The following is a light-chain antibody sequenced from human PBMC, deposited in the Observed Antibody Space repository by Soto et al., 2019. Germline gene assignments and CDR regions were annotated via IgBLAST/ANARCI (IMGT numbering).Light chain of an antibody. J-gene: IGLJ1*01. V-gene: IGLV1-44*01. CDR2: SNN. CDR3: AAWDDSLNGRYV. Sequence: QSVLTQPPSESGSPGQRVTISCSGRSSNIGSNTVNWYQQLPGTAPKLLIYSNNQRPSGVPDRFSGSKSGTSASLAISGLQSEDEADYYCAAWDDSLNGRYVFGTGTKVTVL. CDR1: SSNIGSNT.